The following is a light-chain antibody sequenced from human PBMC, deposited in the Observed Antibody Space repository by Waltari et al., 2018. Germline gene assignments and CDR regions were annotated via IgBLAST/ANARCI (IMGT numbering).Light chain of an antibody. J-gene: IGKJ2*03. Sequence: EIVLTQSPATLSLSPGERATLSCRASQSVSSYLAWYQQKPGQAPRLLIYDASNRATGFPARFSGSGSGTDFTLTISSLEPEDFAVYYCQQRSNWPPENSFGQGTKLEIK. V-gene: IGKV3-11*01. CDR3: QQRSNWPPENS. CDR1: QSVSSY. CDR2: DAS.